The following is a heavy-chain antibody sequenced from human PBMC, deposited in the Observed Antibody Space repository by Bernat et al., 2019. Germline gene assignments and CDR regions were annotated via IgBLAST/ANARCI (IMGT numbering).Heavy chain of an antibody. Sequence: EVQLVESGGGLVKPGGSLRLSCAASGFTFSSYSMNWVRQAPGKGLEWVSYISSSSSYIYYADSVKGRFTISRDNAKNSLYLQMNSLRAEDTAVYYCARMTAVAAGMDVWGKGTTVTVSS. J-gene: IGHJ6*03. CDR1: GFTFSSYS. CDR2: ISSSSSYI. D-gene: IGHD6-19*01. V-gene: IGHV3-21*05. CDR3: ARMTAVAAGMDV.